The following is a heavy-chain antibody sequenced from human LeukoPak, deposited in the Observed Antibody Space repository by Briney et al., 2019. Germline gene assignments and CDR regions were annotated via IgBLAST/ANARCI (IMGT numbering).Heavy chain of an antibody. Sequence: PGGSLRLSCAASGFTFSSYDMHWVRQATGKGLEWVSAIGTAGDTYYPGSVKGRFTISRENAKNSLYLQMNSLRAGDTAVYYCAREGRLGSGSAEAFDIWGQGTMVTVSS. CDR3: AREGRLGSGSAEAFDI. CDR2: IGTAGDT. D-gene: IGHD3-10*01. V-gene: IGHV3-13*01. CDR1: GFTFSSYD. J-gene: IGHJ3*02.